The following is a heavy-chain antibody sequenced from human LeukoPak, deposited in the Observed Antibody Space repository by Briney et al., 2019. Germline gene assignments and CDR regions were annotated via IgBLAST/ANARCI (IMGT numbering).Heavy chain of an antibody. CDR2: ISTYSDNT. Sequence: ASVKVSCKASGYTFTNYAVSWVRQAPGQGPEWKGWISTYSDNTNFAQKFQGRVTLTTDTSTSTAYMELRSLRSDDTAVYFCASHTSRIAARTQAFDIWGQGTMVTVSS. D-gene: IGHD6-6*01. CDR3: ASHTSRIAARTQAFDI. CDR1: GYTFTNYA. V-gene: IGHV1-18*01. J-gene: IGHJ3*02.